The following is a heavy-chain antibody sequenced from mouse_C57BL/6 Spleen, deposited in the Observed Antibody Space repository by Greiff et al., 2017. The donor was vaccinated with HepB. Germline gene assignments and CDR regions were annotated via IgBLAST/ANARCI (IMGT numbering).Heavy chain of an antibody. D-gene: IGHD1-1*01. Sequence: QVQLQQPGAELVKPGASVKMSCKASGYTFTSYWITWVKQRPGQGLEWIGDIYPGSGSTNYNEKFKSKATLTVDTSSSTAYMQLSSLTSEDSAVYHCASPPNYYGSCFFAYWGQGTLVTVSA. CDR2: IYPGSGST. V-gene: IGHV1-55*01. CDR1: GYTFTSYW. J-gene: IGHJ3*01. CDR3: ASPPNYYGSCFFAY.